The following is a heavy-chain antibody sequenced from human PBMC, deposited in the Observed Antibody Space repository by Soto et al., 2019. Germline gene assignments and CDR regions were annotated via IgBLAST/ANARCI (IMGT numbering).Heavy chain of an antibody. CDR1: GYTFTSYG. J-gene: IGHJ4*02. Sequence: QVQLVQSGAEVKKPGASVKVSCKASGYTFTSYGISWVRQAPGQGLEWMGWISAYNGNTNYAQKLQGRVTMTTDTSTSTAYMELRSLRSDDTAVYYCARDFVSYCSGGSCHGELDDYWGQGTLVTVSS. CDR2: ISAYNGNT. CDR3: ARDFVSYCSGGSCHGELDDY. V-gene: IGHV1-18*01. D-gene: IGHD2-15*01.